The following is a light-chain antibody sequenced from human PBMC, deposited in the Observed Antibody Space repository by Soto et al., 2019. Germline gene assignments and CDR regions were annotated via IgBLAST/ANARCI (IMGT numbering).Light chain of an antibody. Sequence: DIVMTQSPLSLPVTPGEPASISCKSSQSLLHSNGYNFLNWYLQKPGQSPQLLIYLGSNRASGVPDRFSGSGSGTDFTLKISRVEAEDVGVYYWMQALQTWTFGQGTKVEV. J-gene: IGKJ1*01. CDR2: LGS. CDR3: MQALQTWT. V-gene: IGKV2-28*01. CDR1: QSLLHSNGYNF.